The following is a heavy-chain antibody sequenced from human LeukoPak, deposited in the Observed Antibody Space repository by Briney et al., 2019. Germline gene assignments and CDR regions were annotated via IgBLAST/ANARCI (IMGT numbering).Heavy chain of an antibody. Sequence: SETLSLTCTVSGGSISSGSYYWSWIRQPAGKGLEWIGRIYTSGSTNYNPSLKSRVTISVDTSKNQFSLKLSSVTVADTAVYYCARDHSVTTPSVWGQGTLVTVSS. D-gene: IGHD4-17*01. V-gene: IGHV4-61*02. CDR3: ARDHSVTTPSV. J-gene: IGHJ4*02. CDR1: GGSISSGSYY. CDR2: IYTSGST.